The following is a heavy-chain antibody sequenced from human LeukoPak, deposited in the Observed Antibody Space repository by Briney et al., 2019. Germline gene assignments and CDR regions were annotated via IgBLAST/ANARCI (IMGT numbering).Heavy chain of an antibody. CDR2: ISSSSDYI. J-gene: IGHJ2*01. CDR1: GFIFSTYS. Sequence: GGSLRLSCEGSGFIFSTYSLSWVRQAPGKGLEWVSSISSSSDYIYYADSVKGRFTISRDNAKNSLYLQMNSLRGEDTAMYYCATGSSYGDPRCFDLWGRGTLVTVSS. D-gene: IGHD4-17*01. CDR3: ATGSSYGDPRCFDL. V-gene: IGHV3-21*06.